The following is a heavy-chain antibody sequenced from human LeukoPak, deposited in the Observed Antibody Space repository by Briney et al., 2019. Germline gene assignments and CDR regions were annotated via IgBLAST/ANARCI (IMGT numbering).Heavy chain of an antibody. CDR1: GLTFNNAW. Sequence: GGSLTLSCAVSGLTFNNAWMTWVRQAPGRGLEWVGRIKSRSQGTTTDYGAPVKRRITISRDDSNDIASLQLNDLKTEDAAVYYCTTGLWIGDDCHWDDAFAVWGQGTTVTVSS. D-gene: IGHD2-21*02. V-gene: IGHV3-15*01. J-gene: IGHJ3*01. CDR2: IKSRSQGTTT. CDR3: TTGLWIGDDCHWDDAFAV.